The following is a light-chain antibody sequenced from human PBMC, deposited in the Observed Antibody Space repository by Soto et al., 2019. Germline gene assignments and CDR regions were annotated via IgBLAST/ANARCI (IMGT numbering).Light chain of an antibody. J-gene: IGKJ2*01. CDR1: QSISSY. V-gene: IGKV1-39*01. CDR2: AAS. CDR3: QQSYCTLMYN. Sequence: DIQMTQSPSSLSASVGDRVTITCRASQSISSYLNWYQQKPGKAPKLLIYAASSLQSGVPSRFSGSGSGTDFTLTISSLQPEDFATYYCQQSYCTLMYNFGQGTKVDIK.